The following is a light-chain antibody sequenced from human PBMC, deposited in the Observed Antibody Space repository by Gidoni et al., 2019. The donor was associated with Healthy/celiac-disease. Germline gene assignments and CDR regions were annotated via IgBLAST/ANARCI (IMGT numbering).Light chain of an antibody. CDR3: QQSYSTLALT. V-gene: IGKV1-39*01. J-gene: IGKJ4*01. CDR1: QSISSY. Sequence: DIQMTQSPSSLSASVGDRVTITCRASQSISSYLNWYQQKPGVPSRFSGSGSGTDFTLTISCLQPGVFATYYCQQSYSTLALTFGGGTKVEIK.